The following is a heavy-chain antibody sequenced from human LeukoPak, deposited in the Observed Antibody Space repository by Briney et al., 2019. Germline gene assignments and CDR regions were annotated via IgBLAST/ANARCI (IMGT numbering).Heavy chain of an antibody. V-gene: IGHV4-34*01. CDR1: GGSFSGYY. D-gene: IGHD3-3*01. CDR3: ARDAKNRLRFLEWLTDAGGYYYYMDV. CDR2: INHSGST. J-gene: IGHJ6*03. Sequence: SETLSLTCAVYGGSFSGYYWSWIRQPPGKGLEWIGEINHSGSTNYNPSLKSRVTISVDTSKNQFSLKLNSVTAADTAVYYCARDAKNRLRFLEWLTDAGGYYYYMDVWGKGTTVTVSS.